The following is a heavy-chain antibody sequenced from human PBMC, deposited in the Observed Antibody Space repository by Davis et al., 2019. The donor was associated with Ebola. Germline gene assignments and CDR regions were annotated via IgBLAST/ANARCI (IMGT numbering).Heavy chain of an antibody. CDR2: INAGNGNT. J-gene: IGHJ4*02. D-gene: IGHD6-19*01. CDR1: GYTFTSYA. Sequence: AASVKVSCKASGYTFTSYAMHWVRQAPGQRLEWMGWINAGNGNTKYSQKFQGRVTMTTDTSTSTAYMELRSLRSDDTAVYYCARENGIAVAGPPDYWGQGTLVTVSS. CDR3: ARENGIAVAGPPDY. V-gene: IGHV1-3*01.